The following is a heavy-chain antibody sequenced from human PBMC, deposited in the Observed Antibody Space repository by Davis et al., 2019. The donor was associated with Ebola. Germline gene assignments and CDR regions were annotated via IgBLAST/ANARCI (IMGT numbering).Heavy chain of an antibody. CDR2: INPNSGGT. CDR1: GYTFTGYY. V-gene: IGHV1-2*02. Sequence: ASVKVSCKASGYTFTGYYMHWVRQAPGQGLEWMGWINPNSGGTNYAQKFQGRVTMTRDTSISTAYMELSRLRSDDTAVYYCAVYGNSQPYYYYMDVWGKGTTVTVSS. D-gene: IGHD4-23*01. CDR3: AVYGNSQPYYYYMDV. J-gene: IGHJ6*03.